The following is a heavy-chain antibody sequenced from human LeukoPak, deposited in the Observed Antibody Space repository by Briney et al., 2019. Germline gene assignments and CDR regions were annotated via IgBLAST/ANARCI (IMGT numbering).Heavy chain of an antibody. J-gene: IGHJ4*02. CDR3: AGGRRSSWYSILYY. Sequence: PSVTLSLTCTVSGGSISTFYWSWLRPPPGRGRVGIGQSYYRRRTNYTHSLTSRVAISVDTSKNQLSLRRSCVTTADTAVYYCAGGRRSSWYSILYYWGQGTLVTVSS. CDR1: GGSISTFY. CDR2: SYYRRRT. D-gene: IGHD6-13*01. V-gene: IGHV4-59*01.